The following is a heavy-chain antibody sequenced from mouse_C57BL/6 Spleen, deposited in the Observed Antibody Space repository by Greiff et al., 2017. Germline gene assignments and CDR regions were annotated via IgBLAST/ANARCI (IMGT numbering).Heavy chain of an antibody. D-gene: IGHD1-1*02. J-gene: IGHJ3*01. Sequence: VHVKQSGPELVKPGASVKMSCKASGYTFTDYNMHWVKQSHGKSLEWIGYINPNNGGTSYNQKFKGKATLTVNKSSSTAYMELRSLTSEDSAVYYCASGGPFAYWGQGTLVTVSA. CDR3: ASGGPFAY. CDR2: INPNNGGT. V-gene: IGHV1-22*01. CDR1: GYTFTDYN.